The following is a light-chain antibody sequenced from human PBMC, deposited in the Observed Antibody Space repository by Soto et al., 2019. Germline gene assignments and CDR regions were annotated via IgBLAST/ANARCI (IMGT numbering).Light chain of an antibody. V-gene: IGKV4-1*01. J-gene: IGKJ1*01. CDR1: QSVLYSSNNRNY. CDR2: WAS. Sequence: DIVMTQSPDSLAVSLGERATINCKSSQSVLYSSNNRNYLAWYQQKPGQPPKLLIYWASTRESGVPDRLSGSGSGTDFTLTISRLQAEDVAVYYCQQYYSTPRWTFGQGTKVEIK. CDR3: QQYYSTPRWT.